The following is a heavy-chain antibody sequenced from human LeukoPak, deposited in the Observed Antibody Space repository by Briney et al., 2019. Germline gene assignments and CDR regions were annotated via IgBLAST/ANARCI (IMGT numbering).Heavy chain of an antibody. CDR2: INHSGST. J-gene: IGHJ5*02. V-gene: IGHV4-34*01. CDR3: AREGTAAAGIS. Sequence: SETLSLTCAVYGGSFSGYYWSWIRQPPGKGLEWIGEINHSGSTNYNPSLKSRVTISVDTSKHQFSLKLSSVTAADTAVYYCAREGTAAAGISWGQGTLVTVSS. CDR1: GGSFSGYY. D-gene: IGHD6-13*01.